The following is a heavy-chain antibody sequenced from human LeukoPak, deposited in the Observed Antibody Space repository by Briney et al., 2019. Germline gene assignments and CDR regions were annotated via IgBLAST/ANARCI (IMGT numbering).Heavy chain of an antibody. Sequence: GSLRLSCAASGFTVSSNYMSWVRQAPGKGLEWVSVIYSGGSTYYADSVKGRFTISRDNSKNTLYLQMNSLRAEDTAVYYCAKGRGLLWFGELSDYWGQGTLVTVSS. V-gene: IGHV3-53*01. CDR1: GFTVSSNY. CDR2: IYSGGST. D-gene: IGHD3-10*01. CDR3: AKGRGLLWFGELSDY. J-gene: IGHJ4*02.